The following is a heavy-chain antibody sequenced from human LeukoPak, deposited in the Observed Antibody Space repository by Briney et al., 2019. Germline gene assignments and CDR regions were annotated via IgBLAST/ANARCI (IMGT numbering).Heavy chain of an antibody. J-gene: IGHJ4*02. Sequence: GRSLRLSCAVSGFTFSNHGMHWVRQAPGKGLEWVAVIWYDGSNKYYADFVKGRFTISRDNSKNTLYLQMNSLRAEDTAVYYCARDRGVSYFDYWGQGTQVTVSS. CDR1: GFTFSNHG. D-gene: IGHD3-10*01. CDR2: IWYDGSNK. CDR3: ARDRGVSYFDY. V-gene: IGHV3-33*01.